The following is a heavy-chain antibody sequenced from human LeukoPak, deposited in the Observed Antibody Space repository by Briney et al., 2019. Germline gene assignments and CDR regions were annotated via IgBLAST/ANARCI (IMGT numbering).Heavy chain of an antibody. J-gene: IGHJ4*02. V-gene: IGHV4-34*01. CDR3: ARGGQWEHRSNVDY. CDR1: GGSFSGYY. D-gene: IGHD1-26*01. CDR2: INHSGST. Sequence: PSETLSLTCAVYGGSFSGYYWSWIRQPPGKGLEWIGEINHSGSTNYSPSLKSRVTISVDTSKNQFSLKLSSVTAADTAVYYCARGGQWEHRSNVDYWGQGTLVTVSS.